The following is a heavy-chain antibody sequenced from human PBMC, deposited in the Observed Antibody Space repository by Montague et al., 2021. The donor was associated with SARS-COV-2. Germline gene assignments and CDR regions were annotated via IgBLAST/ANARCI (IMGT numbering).Heavy chain of an antibody. J-gene: IGHJ4*02. D-gene: IGHD6-19*01. V-gene: IGHV4-39*07. CDR2: IYYSGST. CDR3: ARVRQWLVPFDY. Sequence: SETLYLTCTVSGDSISHSSYYWGWIRQPPGKGLEWIGCIYYSGSTYYNPSLKSRVTISVDTSKNQVSLKLNSVTAADTAVYYCARVRQWLVPFDYWGQGTLVTVSS. CDR1: GDSISHSSYY.